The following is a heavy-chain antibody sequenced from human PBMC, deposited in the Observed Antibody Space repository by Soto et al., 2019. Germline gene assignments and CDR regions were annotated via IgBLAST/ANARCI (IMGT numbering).Heavy chain of an antibody. CDR2: SIPIFGTA. CDR1: GGTFSSYA. CDR3: ARDPLAMVRGVIIHHCFDY. D-gene: IGHD3-10*01. Sequence: SXTCSCPAAGGTFSSYAVSSVRQAPGQWIEWMGRSIPIFGTANYAQKFQGRGTITADESTSTAYVELSSLRFEDTAVYYCARDPLAMVRGVIIHHCFDYWGQGTLVTVSS. J-gene: IGHJ4*02. V-gene: IGHV1-69*15.